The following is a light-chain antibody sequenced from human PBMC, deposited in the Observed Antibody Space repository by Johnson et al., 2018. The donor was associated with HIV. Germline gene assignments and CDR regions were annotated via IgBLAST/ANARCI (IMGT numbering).Light chain of an antibody. Sequence: HSVLSQPPSVSAAPGQKVTISCSGSSSNIGNNYVSWYQQLPVTAPKLLIYDNNKRPSGIPDRFSGSKSGTSATLGITGLQTGDEADYYCGTWNSSLSGGPYVFGTGTKVTAL. CDR2: DNN. CDR1: SSNIGNNY. V-gene: IGLV1-51*01. CDR3: GTWNSSLSGGPYV. J-gene: IGLJ1*01.